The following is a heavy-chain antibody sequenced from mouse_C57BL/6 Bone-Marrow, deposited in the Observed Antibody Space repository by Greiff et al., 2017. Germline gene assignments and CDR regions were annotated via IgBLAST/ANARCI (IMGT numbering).Heavy chain of an antibody. D-gene: IGHD2-3*01. CDR1: GFSLTSYG. CDR3: ARHAIYDGYYYAMDY. J-gene: IGHJ4*01. V-gene: IGHV2-6-1*01. CDR2: IWSDGST. Sequence: QVQLKESGPGLVAPSQSLSITCTVSGFSLTSYGVHWVRQPPGKGLEWLVVIWSDGSTTYNSALKSRLSISKDNSKSQVFLKMNSLQTDDTAMYYCARHAIYDGYYYAMDYWGQGTSVTVSS.